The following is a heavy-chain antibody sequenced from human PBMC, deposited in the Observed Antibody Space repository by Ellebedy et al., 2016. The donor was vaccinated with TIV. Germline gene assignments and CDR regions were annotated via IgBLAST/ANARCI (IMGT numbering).Heavy chain of an antibody. D-gene: IGHD2-21*02. J-gene: IGHJ4*02. CDR3: ARALGGGDCY. CDR1: GFTFSSYW. V-gene: IGHV3-7*01. Sequence: GGSLRLXXAASGFTFSSYWMHWVRQAPGKGLEWVANIKQDRSDKYYVDSVKGRFTISRDNAKNSLYLQMNSLRAEDTAVYYCARALGGGDCYWGQGTLVTVSS. CDR2: IKQDRSDK.